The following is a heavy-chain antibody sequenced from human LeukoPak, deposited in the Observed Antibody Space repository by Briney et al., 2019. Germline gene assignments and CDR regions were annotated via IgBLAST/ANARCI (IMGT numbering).Heavy chain of an antibody. CDR3: ATYRQVLLPFES. Sequence: GGSLRLSCAASGFTFSTFAMIWVRQPPGKGLEWFSSSGGEIHYADSVRGRFTISRDNSKSTLSLQMNSLRAEDTAIYYCATYRQVLLPFESWGQGTLVTVSS. CDR1: GFTFSTFA. V-gene: IGHV3-23*01. J-gene: IGHJ4*02. CDR2: SGGEI. D-gene: IGHD2-8*02.